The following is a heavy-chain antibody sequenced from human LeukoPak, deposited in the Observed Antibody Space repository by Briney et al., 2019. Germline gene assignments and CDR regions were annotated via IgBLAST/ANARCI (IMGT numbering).Heavy chain of an antibody. CDR1: GFTFSFYN. J-gene: IGHJ4*02. Sequence: PGGSLRLSCAASGFTFSFYNMNWVRQAPGKGLEWVSYISSSSSTIYYADSLKGRFTVSRDNAKNSLYLQVNSLRADDTAVYYCARPFGSGTYYQFDLWGQGTLVTVSS. CDR2: ISSSSSTI. V-gene: IGHV3-48*04. D-gene: IGHD3-10*01. CDR3: ARPFGSGTYYQFDL.